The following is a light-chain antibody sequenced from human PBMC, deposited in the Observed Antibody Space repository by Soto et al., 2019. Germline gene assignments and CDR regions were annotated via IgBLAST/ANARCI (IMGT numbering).Light chain of an antibody. CDR2: EVS. V-gene: IGLV2-14*01. J-gene: IGLJ1*01. Sequence: QSALTQPASVPGSPGQSITISCTGTSSDIGAYNHVSWYQQNPGKAPQLIIYEVSNRPSGLSNRFSASKSGNAASLTISGLQAEDEADYFCCSFTTSSTLVFGTGTKVTVL. CDR3: CSFTTSSTLV. CDR1: SSDIGAYNH.